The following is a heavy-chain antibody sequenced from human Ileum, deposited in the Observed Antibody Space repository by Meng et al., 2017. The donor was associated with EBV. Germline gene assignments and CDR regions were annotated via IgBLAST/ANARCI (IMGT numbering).Heavy chain of an antibody. D-gene: IGHD1-26*01. J-gene: IGHJ4*02. CDR3: VRGGTYYLSY. Sequence: RHGMVNPSYTLPLPGASSGGSMRSSYWWSWHRQSPGKGREWIGEMYPTGPTYYNPSLKGRVSISIDKSKNQLSLKLNSVTAADTAVYYCVRGGTYYLSYWGQGSLVTVSS. V-gene: IGHV4-4*02. CDR1: GGSMRSSYW. CDR2: MYPTGPT.